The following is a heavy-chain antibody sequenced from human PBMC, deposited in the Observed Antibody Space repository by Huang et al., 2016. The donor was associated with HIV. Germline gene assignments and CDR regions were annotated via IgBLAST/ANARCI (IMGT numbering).Heavy chain of an antibody. Sequence: QVQLVQSGVEVKKPGASVKVSCKASGYTFTSYGISWVRQAPGQGLEWMGWISAYNGVTNYAQNVQGRVTMTTDTATSTACMELRSLRSDDTAVYYCARDSPLLGVVIVVVPTAPNAFDIWGQGTMVTVSS. V-gene: IGHV1-18*01. CDR1: GYTFTSYG. D-gene: IGHD2-2*01. CDR3: ARDSPLLGVVIVVVPTAPNAFDI. CDR2: ISAYNGVT. J-gene: IGHJ3*02.